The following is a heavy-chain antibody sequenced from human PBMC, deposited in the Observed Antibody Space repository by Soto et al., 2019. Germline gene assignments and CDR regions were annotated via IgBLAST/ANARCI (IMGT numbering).Heavy chain of an antibody. CDR1: GFTVSSNY. V-gene: IGHV3-66*01. D-gene: IGHD2-21*01. CDR2: IYSGGST. J-gene: IGHJ6*02. Sequence: EVQLVESGGGLVQPGGSLRLSCAASGFTVSSNYMSWVRQAPGKGLEWVSVIYSGGSTYYADSVKGRFTISRDNSKNTLYLQMNSLRAEDTAVYYCARDRVELFAGYYYGMDVWGQGTTVTVSS. CDR3: ARDRVELFAGYYYGMDV.